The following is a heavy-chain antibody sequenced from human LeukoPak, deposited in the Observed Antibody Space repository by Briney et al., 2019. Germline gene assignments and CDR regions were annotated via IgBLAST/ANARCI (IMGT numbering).Heavy chain of an antibody. V-gene: IGHV1-8*01. CDR2: MNPNSGNT. D-gene: IGHD3-22*01. CDR1: GYTFTSYD. Sequence: VASVKVSCKASGYTFTSYDINWVRQATGQGLEWMGWMNPNSGNTGYAQKFQGRVTMTRNTSISTAYMELSSLRSEDTAVYYCARNPSSGYYPNDYWGQGTLVTVSS. J-gene: IGHJ4*02. CDR3: ARNPSSGYYPNDY.